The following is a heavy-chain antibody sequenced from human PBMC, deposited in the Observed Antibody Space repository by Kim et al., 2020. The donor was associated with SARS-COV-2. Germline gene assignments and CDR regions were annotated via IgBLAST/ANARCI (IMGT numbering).Heavy chain of an antibody. Sequence: GGSLRLSCAASGFTFSSYAMHWVRQAPGKGLEWVAVISYDGSNKYYADSVKGRFTISRDNSKNTLYLQMNSLRAEDTAVYYCAREYCSGGSCYRFYYYG. J-gene: IGHJ6*01. CDR3: AREYCSGGSCYRFYYYG. V-gene: IGHV3-30*04. D-gene: IGHD2-15*01. CDR1: GFTFSSYA. CDR2: ISYDGSNK.